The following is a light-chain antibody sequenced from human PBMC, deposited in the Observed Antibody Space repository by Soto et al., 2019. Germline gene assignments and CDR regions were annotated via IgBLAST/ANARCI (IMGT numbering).Light chain of an antibody. Sequence: IVLTHSQVTLSVYPGETASLSGRASQSAGNILAWYQQKPGQAPRLLIYYRSTRATGIPARFSGSGSGTEFTLTINSLQSEDSAVYYCQQHNQWPITFGQGTRLEIK. CDR3: QQHNQWPIT. J-gene: IGKJ5*01. CDR2: YRS. CDR1: QSAGNI. V-gene: IGKV3D-15*01.